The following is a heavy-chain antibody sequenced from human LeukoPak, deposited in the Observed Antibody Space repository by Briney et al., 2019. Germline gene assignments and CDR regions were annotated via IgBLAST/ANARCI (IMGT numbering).Heavy chain of an antibody. J-gene: IGHJ3*02. D-gene: IGHD3-22*01. CDR2: IYSGGST. V-gene: IGHV3-66*01. Sequence: QPGGSLRLSCAASGFTVSSNYMSWVRQAPGKGLEWVSVIYSGGSTYYADSVRGRFTISRDNSKNTLYLQMNSLRAEDTAVYYCASDYYDSSGYYHFIWGQGTMVTVSS. CDR1: GFTVSSNY. CDR3: ASDYYDSSGYYHFI.